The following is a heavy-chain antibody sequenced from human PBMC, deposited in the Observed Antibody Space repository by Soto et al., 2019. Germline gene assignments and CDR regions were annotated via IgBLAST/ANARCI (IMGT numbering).Heavy chain of an antibody. CDR2: IRSKANSYAT. CDR1: GFTFSGSA. J-gene: IGHJ6*02. Sequence: EVQLVESGGGLVQPGGSLKLSCAASGFTFSGSAMHWVRQASGKGLEWVGRIRSKANSYATAYAASVKGRFTISRDDSKNTAYLQMNSLKTEDTAVYYCCYDFWSGYYSFLDVWGQGTTVTVSS. V-gene: IGHV3-73*02. D-gene: IGHD3-3*01. CDR3: CYDFWSGYYSFLDV.